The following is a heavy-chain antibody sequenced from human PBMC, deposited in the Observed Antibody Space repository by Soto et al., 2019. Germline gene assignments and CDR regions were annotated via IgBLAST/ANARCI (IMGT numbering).Heavy chain of an antibody. V-gene: IGHV3-30-3*01. J-gene: IGHJ5*02. CDR1: GFTFSSYA. CDR2: ISYDGSNK. D-gene: IGHD6-19*01. Sequence: QVQLVESGGGVVQPGRSLRLSCAASGFTFSSYAMHWVRQAPGKGLEWVAVISYDGSNKYYADSVKGRFTISRDNSKNTLYLQMNSRRAEDTAVYYCARTQEQWLGGDWFDPWGKGTLVTVSS. CDR3: ARTQEQWLGGDWFDP.